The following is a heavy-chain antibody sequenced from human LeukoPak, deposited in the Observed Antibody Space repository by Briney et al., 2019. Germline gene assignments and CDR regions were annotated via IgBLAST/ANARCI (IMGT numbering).Heavy chain of an antibody. J-gene: IGHJ4*02. CDR2: ISYDGSNK. D-gene: IGHD4-17*01. V-gene: IGHV3-30-3*01. CDR1: GFTFSSYA. CDR3: ARATVTLDY. Sequence: GGSLRLSCAASGFTFSSYAMHWVRQAPGKGLEGVAVISYDGSNKYYADSVKGRFTISRDNSKNTLYLQMNSLRAEDTAVYYCARATVTLDYWGQGTLVTVSS.